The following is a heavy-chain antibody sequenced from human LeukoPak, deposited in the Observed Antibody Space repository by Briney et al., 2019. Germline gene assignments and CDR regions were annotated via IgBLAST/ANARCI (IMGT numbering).Heavy chain of an antibody. Sequence: GGSLRLSCAASGFTFSASTIHWVRQASGKGLEWVGRIRSKANSYATAYAASVKGRFTISRDDSKNTAYLQMNSLKTEDTAVYYCSTDSKDVWGQGTTVTVSS. CDR1: GFTFSAST. D-gene: IGHD2-15*01. J-gene: IGHJ6*02. CDR2: IRSKANSYAT. CDR3: STDSKDV. V-gene: IGHV3-73*01.